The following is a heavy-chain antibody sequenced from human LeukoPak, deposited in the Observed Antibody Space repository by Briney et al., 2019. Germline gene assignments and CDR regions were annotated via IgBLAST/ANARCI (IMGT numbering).Heavy chain of an antibody. V-gene: IGHV3-21*01. Sequence: GGSLRLSCAASGFTVSSNYMSWVRRAPGKGLEWVSSIGSSSDYTYYADSVKGRFTISRDNAKASLYLQMNSLRAEDTALYFCARDDYYDISGYESDNAFDIWGQGTMVTVSS. CDR1: GFTVSSNY. CDR3: ARDDYYDISGYESDNAFDI. D-gene: IGHD3-22*01. CDR2: IGSSSDYT. J-gene: IGHJ3*02.